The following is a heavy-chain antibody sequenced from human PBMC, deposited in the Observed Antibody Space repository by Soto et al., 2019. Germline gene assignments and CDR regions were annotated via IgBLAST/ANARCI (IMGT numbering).Heavy chain of an antibody. CDR3: ARGDYDILTGYVVSGDV. CDR1: GGSISSYY. Sequence: SETLSLTCTVSGGSISSYYWSWIRQPPGKGLEWIGYIYYSGSTNYNPSLKSRVTISVDTSKNQFSLKLSSVTAADTAVYYCARGDYDILTGYVVSGDVWGKGTTVTVSS. V-gene: IGHV4-59*01. D-gene: IGHD3-9*01. CDR2: IYYSGST. J-gene: IGHJ6*04.